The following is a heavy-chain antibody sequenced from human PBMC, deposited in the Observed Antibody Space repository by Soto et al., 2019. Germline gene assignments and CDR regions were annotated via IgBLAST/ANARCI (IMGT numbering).Heavy chain of an antibody. CDR1: GFTFSSYA. J-gene: IGHJ6*02. Sequence: GGSLRLSCAASGFTFSSYAMSWVRQAPGKGLEWVSAISGSGGSTYYADSVKGRFTISRDNSKNTLYLQMNSLRAEDTAVYYCAKVAGCSSTSCQHGMDVWGQGTTVTVSS. D-gene: IGHD2-2*01. CDR2: ISGSGGST. V-gene: IGHV3-23*01. CDR3: AKVAGCSSTSCQHGMDV.